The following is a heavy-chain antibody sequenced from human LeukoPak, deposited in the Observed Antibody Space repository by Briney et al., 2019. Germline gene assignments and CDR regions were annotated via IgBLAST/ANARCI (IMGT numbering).Heavy chain of an antibody. V-gene: IGHV4-39*01. Sequence: PSETLSLTCTVSGDSFSNNNYYWGWHRQPQGRGREWICTFYSSGNPYYNPSLKTPVTISLDTPNNQFSLILSSVTAADTAVYYCANLYNSGSYFWHWGQGALITVSS. J-gene: IGHJ4*02. CDR1: GDSFSNNNYY. CDR2: FYSSGNP. CDR3: ANLYNSGSYFWH. D-gene: IGHD3-10*01.